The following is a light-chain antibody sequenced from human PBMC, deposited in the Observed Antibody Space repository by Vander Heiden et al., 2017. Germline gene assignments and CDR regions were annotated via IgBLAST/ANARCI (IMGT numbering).Light chain of an antibody. J-gene: IGKJ4*01. CDR3: EHLNNFPLT. V-gene: IGKV1-9*01. Sequence: DLQLPQSPSFLSASVGDRVTITCRASQGISSYLAWYQQTPGKAPKLLISSASALQSGVPSRFSGSGSGTEFTLTINSLQPEDSATYYCEHLNNFPLTFGGGTKVEI. CDR1: QGISSY. CDR2: SAS.